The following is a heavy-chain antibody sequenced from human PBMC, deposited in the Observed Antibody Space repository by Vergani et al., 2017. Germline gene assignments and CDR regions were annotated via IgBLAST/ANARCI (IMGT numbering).Heavy chain of an antibody. V-gene: IGHV3-30*18. Sequence: QVQLVESGGGVVQPGRSLRLSCAASGFTFSSYGMHWVRQAPGKGLEWVAVISYDGSNKYYADSVKGRFTISRDNSKNTLYLQMNSLRAADTAVYYCAKDRLNPIASIAAANYYGMDVWGQGTTVTVSS. CDR2: ISYDGSNK. CDR1: GFTFSSYG. J-gene: IGHJ6*02. CDR3: AKDRLNPIASIAAANYYGMDV. D-gene: IGHD6-13*01.